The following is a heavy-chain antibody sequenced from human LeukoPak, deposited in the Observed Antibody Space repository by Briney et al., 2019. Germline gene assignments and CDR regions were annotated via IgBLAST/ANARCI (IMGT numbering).Heavy chain of an antibody. V-gene: IGHV4-31*03. J-gene: IGHJ5*02. CDR2: IYYSGST. Sequence: PQTLSLTCTVSGGSISSGGYYWSWIRQHPGKGLEWIGYIYYSGSTYYNPSLKSRVTISVDTSKNQFSLKLKSVTDADTAFYFCARDSVGGTGWFDPWGQGILVTVSS. CDR3: ARDSVGGTGWFDP. D-gene: IGHD1-26*01. CDR1: GGSISSGGYY.